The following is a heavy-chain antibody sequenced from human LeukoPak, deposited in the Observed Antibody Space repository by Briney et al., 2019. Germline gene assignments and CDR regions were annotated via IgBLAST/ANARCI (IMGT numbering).Heavy chain of an antibody. V-gene: IGHV3-21*01. CDR3: ARTHFDY. CDR1: GFTFSSYN. CDR2: ISGSSSYI. Sequence: GGSLRLSCAGSGFTFSSYNMNWVRPAPGKGLEWVSSISGSSSYIYYADSVKGRFTISRDNAKDSLYLQMNSLRAEDAAVYYCARTHFDYWGQGTLVTVSS. J-gene: IGHJ4*02.